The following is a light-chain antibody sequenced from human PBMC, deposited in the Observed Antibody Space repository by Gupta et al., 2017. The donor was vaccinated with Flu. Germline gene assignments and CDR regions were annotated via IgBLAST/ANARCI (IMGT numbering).Light chain of an antibody. V-gene: IGLV2-8*01. CDR1: SSAVGGYNS. J-gene: IGLJ1*01. CDR2: EVS. CDR3: SSYAFNNNFV. Sequence: SALTQPPSASGSPDPSVTISCTGTSSAVGGYNSVSCYHHHPGKAPKLMIYEVSKRTSGASGRLSGSKSGNTASLTVSGLQAEEEDDYYCSSYAFNNNFVFGLGTKVTVI.